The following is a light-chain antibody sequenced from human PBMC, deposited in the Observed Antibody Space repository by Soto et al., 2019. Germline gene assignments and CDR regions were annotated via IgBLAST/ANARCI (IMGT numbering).Light chain of an antibody. CDR1: QSVGSY. J-gene: IGKJ5*01. Sequence: EIVLTQSPATLSMSLGERTALTCRASQSVGSYLAWYQQKPGQAPRLLIYGASSRASGIPDRFSGSGSGTDFTLTISRLEPQDFAVYYCQQYGSSPPDFGQGTRLQIK. CDR2: GAS. CDR3: QQYGSSPPD. V-gene: IGKV3-20*01.